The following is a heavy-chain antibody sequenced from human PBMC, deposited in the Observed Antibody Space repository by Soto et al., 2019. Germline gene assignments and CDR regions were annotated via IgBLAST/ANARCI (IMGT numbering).Heavy chain of an antibody. V-gene: IGHV3-11*05. CDR2: ISSSTSHT. J-gene: IGHJ4*02. CDR3: ARGRGAAADYFDF. CDR1: GFTFSDYY. D-gene: IGHD6-13*01. Sequence: QVQLVESGGGLVKPGGSLRLSCAVSGFTFSDYYMTWIHQAPGKGLEWVSYISSSTSHTNYADSVKGRFTISRDNAKNSLFLQMNSLRAEDTAVYYGARGRGAAADYFDFWGQGTLVTVSS.